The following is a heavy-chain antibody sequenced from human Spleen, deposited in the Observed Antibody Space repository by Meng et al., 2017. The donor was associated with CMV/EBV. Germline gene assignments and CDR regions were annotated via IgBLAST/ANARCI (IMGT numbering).Heavy chain of an antibody. J-gene: IGHJ3*01. CDR1: GFTFSNNY. CDR3: AKALGVTHALAL. CDR2: IWYDGSNK. Sequence: GGSLRLSCAASGFTFSNNYMHWVRQAPGKGLEWVAIIWYDGSNKYYGESVKGRFTISRDNYKNTLYLQMNTVRAEDTAVYYCAKALGVTHALALWGQGTMVTVSS. D-gene: IGHD2-15*01. V-gene: IGHV3-33*06.